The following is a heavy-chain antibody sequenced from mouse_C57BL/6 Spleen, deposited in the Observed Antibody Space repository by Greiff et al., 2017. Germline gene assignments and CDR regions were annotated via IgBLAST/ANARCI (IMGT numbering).Heavy chain of an antibody. CDR2: IYPGDGDT. CDR3: ARERDPAWFAY. V-gene: IGHV1-80*01. J-gene: IGHJ3*01. D-gene: IGHD3-3*01. Sequence: VKLVESGAELVKPGASVKISCKASGYAFSSYWMNWVKQRPGKGLEWIGQIYPGDGDTNYNGKFKGKATLTADKSSSTAYMQRSSLTSEDSAVYFCARERDPAWFAYWGQGTLGTVSA. CDR1: GYAFSSYW.